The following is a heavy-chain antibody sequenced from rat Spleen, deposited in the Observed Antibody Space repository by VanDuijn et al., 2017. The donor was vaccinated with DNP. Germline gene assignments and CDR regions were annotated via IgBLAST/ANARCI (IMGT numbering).Heavy chain of an antibody. J-gene: IGHJ2*01. V-gene: IGHV5-25*01. CDR3: ARHSRTTAITEYFDY. CDR1: GFTFSNYY. CDR2: ISPGGGNT. Sequence: EVQLVESGGGLVQPGRSMKLSCAGSGFTFSNYYMAWVRQAPTKGLEWVASISPGGGNTYYRDSVKGRFTISRDNAKRTLYLQMNSLKSEDTATYYCARHSRTTAITEYFDYWGQGVMVTVSS. D-gene: IGHD1-9*01.